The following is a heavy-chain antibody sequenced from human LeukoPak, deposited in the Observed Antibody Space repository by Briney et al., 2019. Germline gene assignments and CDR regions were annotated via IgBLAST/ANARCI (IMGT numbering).Heavy chain of an antibody. V-gene: IGHV3-53*01. D-gene: IGHD3-10*01. CDR1: GFTLSSNY. Sequence: PGGSLRLSCAASGFTLSSNYMSWVRQAPGKGLEWVSVIYSGGSTCYSDSVKGRFTISRDNSKTTLYLQMNSLRAEDTAVYYCAGTNGAMVRYYFDYWGQGSLLTVSS. CDR2: IYSGGST. CDR3: AGTNGAMVRYYFDY. J-gene: IGHJ4*02.